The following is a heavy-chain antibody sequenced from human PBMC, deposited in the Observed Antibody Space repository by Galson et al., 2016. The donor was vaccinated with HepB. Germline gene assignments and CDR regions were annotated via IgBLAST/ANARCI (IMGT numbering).Heavy chain of an antibody. CDR1: GYPFTGYY. CDR2: INPNSGVT. D-gene: IGHD3-10*01. CDR3: ARVPYYYHGGSHFYPSAFDI. V-gene: IGHV1-2*02. Sequence: SVKVSCKASGYPFTGYYIHWVRQAPGQGLEWMGWINPNSGVTNYAQKFQGRVTMTGDTSISTAYMELSRLRSDDTAFYYCARVPYYYHGGSHFYPSAFDIWGQGTMVTVSS. J-gene: IGHJ3*02.